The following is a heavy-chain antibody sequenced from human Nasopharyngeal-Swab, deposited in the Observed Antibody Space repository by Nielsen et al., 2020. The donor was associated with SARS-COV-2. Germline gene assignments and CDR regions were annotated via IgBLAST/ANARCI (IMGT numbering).Heavy chain of an antibody. V-gene: IGHV4-61*02. J-gene: IGHJ6*02. CDR2: IYTSGST. Sequence: SETLSLTCTVSGGSISSSSYYWGWIRQPAGKGLEWIGRIYTSGSTNYNPSLKSRVTMSVDTSKNQFSLKLSSVTAADTAVYYCARDIPLDGYYYGMDVWGQGTTVTVSS. CDR3: ARDIPLDGYYYGMDV. D-gene: IGHD2-2*02. CDR1: GGSISSSSYY.